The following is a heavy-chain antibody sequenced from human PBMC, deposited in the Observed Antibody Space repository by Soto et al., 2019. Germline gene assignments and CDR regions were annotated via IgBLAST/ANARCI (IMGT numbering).Heavy chain of an antibody. J-gene: IGHJ4*02. CDR1: GGSISTSNW. Sequence: QVQLQESGPGLVKPSGTLSLTCAVSGGSISTSNWWSWVRQPPGKGLEWIGEVYHSGSTNYNPSFKSRVAMQEDKSKIHFSLKLNSVTAGDTALYSCAGTSTRGPRFDYGGQGSLVTVSS. V-gene: IGHV4-4*02. CDR3: AGTSTRGPRFDY. D-gene: IGHD1-1*01. CDR2: VYHSGST.